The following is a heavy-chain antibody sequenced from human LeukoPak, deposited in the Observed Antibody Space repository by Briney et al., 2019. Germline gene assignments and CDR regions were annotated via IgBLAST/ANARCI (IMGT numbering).Heavy chain of an antibody. CDR1: GGSISSYY. CDR3: ARAKDDFWSGYYTLYYCYGMDV. D-gene: IGHD3-3*01. V-gene: IGHV4-59*01. CDR2: IYYSGST. J-gene: IGHJ6*02. Sequence: SETLSLTCTVSGGSISSYYWSWIRQPPGKGLEWIGYIYYSGSTNYNPSLKSRVTISVDTSKNQFSLKLSSVTAADTAVYYCARAKDDFWSGYYTLYYCYGMDVWGQGTTVTVSS.